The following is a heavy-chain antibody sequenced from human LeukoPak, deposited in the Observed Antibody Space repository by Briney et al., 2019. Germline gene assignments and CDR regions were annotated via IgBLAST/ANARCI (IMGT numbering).Heavy chain of an antibody. CDR1: GFAFSSYG. Sequence: GGSLRLSCSASGFAFSSYGMSWVRHAPGKGLEWVSGIGGSGGSTYYVDSVRGRFTISRDNSKNTLYLEMNSLRAEDTAAYYCAKGRISPDDWGQGTLVTVSS. J-gene: IGHJ4*02. CDR2: IGGSGGST. CDR3: AKGRISPDD. V-gene: IGHV3-23*01.